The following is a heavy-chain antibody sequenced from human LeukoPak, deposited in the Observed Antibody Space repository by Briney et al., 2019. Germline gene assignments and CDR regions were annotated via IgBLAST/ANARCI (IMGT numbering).Heavy chain of an antibody. Sequence: ASVKVSCKVSGYTLTELSMHWVRQAPGKGLEWMGGFDPEDGETIYAQRFQGRVTMTEDTSTATVYMELSSLRSEDTAVYYCASLHCSGGSCYSLTWGQGTLVTVSS. D-gene: IGHD2-15*01. CDR3: ASLHCSGGSCYSLT. CDR1: GYTLTELS. J-gene: IGHJ5*02. V-gene: IGHV1-24*01. CDR2: FDPEDGET.